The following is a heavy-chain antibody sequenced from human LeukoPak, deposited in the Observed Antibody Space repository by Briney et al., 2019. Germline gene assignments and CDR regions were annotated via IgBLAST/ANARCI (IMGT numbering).Heavy chain of an antibody. J-gene: IGHJ4*02. CDR2: IKEDGSEI. V-gene: IGHV3-7*01. Sequence: GGSLRLFCAASGLNFSTYWMTWVRQVPGKGLEWVANIKEDGSEIYYVDAVKGRFSISRDNAKTSLYLQMNSLSVADTAVYYCVTDQTGRHPYFFDYWGQGTLVTVSS. CDR3: VTDQTGRHPYFFDY. CDR1: GLNFSTYW. D-gene: IGHD3-10*01.